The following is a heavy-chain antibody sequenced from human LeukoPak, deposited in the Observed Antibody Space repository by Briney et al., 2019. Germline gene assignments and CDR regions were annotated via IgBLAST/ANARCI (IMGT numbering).Heavy chain of an antibody. V-gene: IGHV4-59*12. CDR2: IYYSGST. CDR1: GGSISSYY. CDR3: ARGRRTYDSSGYYPPYWYYYMDV. J-gene: IGHJ6*03. Sequence: SETLSLTCTVSGGSISSYYWSWIRQPPGKGLEWIGYIYYSGSTNYNPSLKSRVTISVDTSKNQFSLKLSSVTAADTAVYYCARGRRTYDSSGYYPPYWYYYMDVWGKGTTVTVSS. D-gene: IGHD3-22*01.